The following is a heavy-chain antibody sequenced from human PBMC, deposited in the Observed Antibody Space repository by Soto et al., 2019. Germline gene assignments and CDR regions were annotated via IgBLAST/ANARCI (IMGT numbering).Heavy chain of an antibody. J-gene: IGHJ1*01. V-gene: IGHV3-11*01. CDR3: ASTQWAKLYCSSTSCYDWGYFQH. CDR1: GFTFSDYY. D-gene: IGHD2-2*01. Sequence: GGSLRLSCAASGFTFSDYYMSWIRQAPGKGLEWVSYISSSGSTIYYADSVKGRFTISRDNAKNSLYLQMNSLRAEDTAVYYCASTQWAKLYCSSTSCYDWGYFQHWGQGTLVTVSS. CDR2: ISSSGSTI.